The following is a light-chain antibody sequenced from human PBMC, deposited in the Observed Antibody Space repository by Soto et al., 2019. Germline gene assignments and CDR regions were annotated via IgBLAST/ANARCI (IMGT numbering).Light chain of an antibody. V-gene: IGLV2-14*01. Sequence: QSVLTQPASVSGSPGQSITISCTGTSSDVGGYNYVYWYQQHPGKAPKLMIYDVSNRPSGVSNRFSGSKSGNTASLTISGLQAEDEAEYYCSSYTSSSTYVVFGGGTKLTVL. CDR2: DVS. CDR1: SSDVGGYNY. J-gene: IGLJ2*01. CDR3: SSYTSSSTYVV.